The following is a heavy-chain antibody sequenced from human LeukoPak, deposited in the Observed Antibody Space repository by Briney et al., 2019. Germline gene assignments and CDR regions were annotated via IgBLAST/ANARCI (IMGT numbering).Heavy chain of an antibody. J-gene: IGHJ4*02. CDR3: ARLWYSSGWLYYFDY. D-gene: IGHD6-19*01. CDR2: IYYSGST. Sequence: SETLSLTCAVYGGSFSGYYWSWIRQPPGKGLEWIGSIYYSGSTYYKPSLKSRVTISVDTSKNQFSLKLNSVTAADTAVYHCARLWYSSGWLYYFDYWGQGTLVTVSS. V-gene: IGHV4-34*01. CDR1: GGSFSGYY.